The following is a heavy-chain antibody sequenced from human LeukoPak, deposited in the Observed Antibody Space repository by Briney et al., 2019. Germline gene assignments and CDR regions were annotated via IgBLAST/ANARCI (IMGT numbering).Heavy chain of an antibody. CDR2: VYYSGTT. Sequence: SETLSLTCTVSGGAISSGTYYWGWIRQPPGTGLEWLGSVYYSGTTYYNPSLKSRVTISVDTSKNQFSLNLISVTAADTAVYYCARRGGQWLKLAWFDPWGQGTLVTVSS. CDR1: GGAISSGTYY. CDR3: ARRGGQWLKLAWFDP. D-gene: IGHD6-19*01. J-gene: IGHJ5*02. V-gene: IGHV4-39*01.